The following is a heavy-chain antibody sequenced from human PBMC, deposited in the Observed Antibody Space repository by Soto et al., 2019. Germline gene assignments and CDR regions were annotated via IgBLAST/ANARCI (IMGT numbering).Heavy chain of an antibody. CDR1: GFPFSSYG. J-gene: IGHJ3*02. CDR2: MSSEGNRQ. V-gene: IGHV3-30*03. Sequence: QMQLVESGGGVVQPGTSLRVSCEVSGFPFSSYGMHWVRQAPGKGLEWVGAMSSEGNRQDYVDSVRGRFSISRDNSKNTLYLQMNSLRGDDTAVYYCARGHAPVIHSSFEIWGEGTVVTVSS. CDR3: ARGHAPVIHSSFEI.